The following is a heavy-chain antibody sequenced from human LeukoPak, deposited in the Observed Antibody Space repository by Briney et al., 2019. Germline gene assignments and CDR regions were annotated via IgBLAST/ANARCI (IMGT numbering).Heavy chain of an antibody. D-gene: IGHD3-16*01. CDR1: GFTFSSYA. J-gene: IGHJ6*03. CDR2: ISSSSSYI. Sequence: AGGSLRLSCAASGFTFSSYALSWVRQAPGKGLEWVSSISSSSSYIYYADSVKGRFTISRDNAKNSLYLQMNSLRAEDTAVYYCARPRSSFVYYYMDVWGKGTTVTVSS. CDR3: ARPRSSFVYYYMDV. V-gene: IGHV3-21*01.